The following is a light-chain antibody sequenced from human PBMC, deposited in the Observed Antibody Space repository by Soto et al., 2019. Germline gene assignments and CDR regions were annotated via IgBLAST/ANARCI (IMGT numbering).Light chain of an antibody. J-gene: IGKJ4*01. V-gene: IGKV3-11*01. CDR3: QHRASWPLT. Sequence: EIVLTQSPAILSLSPGERVTLSCRASQSVTIKLAWYQQKPGQPPRLLIYDASTRATGTPARFSGSGSGTDFTLSISSLEPEDFGFYFCQHRASWPLTFGGGTKVEI. CDR2: DAS. CDR1: QSVTIK.